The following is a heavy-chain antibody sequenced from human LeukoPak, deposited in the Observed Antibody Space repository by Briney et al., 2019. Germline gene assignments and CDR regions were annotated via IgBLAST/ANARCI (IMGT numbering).Heavy chain of an antibody. Sequence: SETLSPTCAVYGGSFSGYYWSWIRQPPGKGLEWIGEINHSGSTNYNPSLKSRVTISVDTSKNQFSLKLSSVTAADTAVYYCARVGKYYYDSSAPYYYGMDVWGQGTTVTVSS. J-gene: IGHJ6*02. CDR1: GGSFSGYY. CDR3: ARVGKYYYDSSAPYYYGMDV. V-gene: IGHV4-34*01. CDR2: INHSGST. D-gene: IGHD3-22*01.